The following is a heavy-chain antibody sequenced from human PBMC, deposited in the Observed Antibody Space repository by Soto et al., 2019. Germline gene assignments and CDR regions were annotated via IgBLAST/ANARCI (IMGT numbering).Heavy chain of an antibody. V-gene: IGHV3-30-3*01. Sequence: GGSLRLSCAASGFTFSSYAMHWVRQAPGKGLEWVAVISYDGSNKYYADSVKVRFTISRDNSKNTLYLQMNSLRAEDTAVYYCARPPQYCSGGSCYSVFDYWGQGT. CDR2: ISYDGSNK. CDR1: GFTFSSYA. D-gene: IGHD2-15*01. J-gene: IGHJ4*02. CDR3: ARPPQYCSGGSCYSVFDY.